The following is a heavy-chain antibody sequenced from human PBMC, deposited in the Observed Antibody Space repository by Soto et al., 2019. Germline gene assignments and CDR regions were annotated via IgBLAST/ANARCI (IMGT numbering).Heavy chain of an antibody. CDR1: GGSISSSNW. V-gene: IGHV4-4*02. CDR3: ARGYSSSWYGGSGWFDP. D-gene: IGHD6-13*01. CDR2: IYHSGST. Sequence: SETLSLTCAVSGGSISSSNWWSWVRQPPGKGLEWIGEIYHSGSTDYNPSLKSRVTISVDKSKNQFSLKLSAVTAADTAVYYCARGYSSSWYGGSGWFDPWGQGTLVTVSS. J-gene: IGHJ5*02.